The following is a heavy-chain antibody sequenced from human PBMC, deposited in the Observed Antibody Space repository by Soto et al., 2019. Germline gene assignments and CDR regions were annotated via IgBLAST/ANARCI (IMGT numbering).Heavy chain of an antibody. CDR3: ARQSTVNDAFDI. D-gene: IGHD4-17*01. J-gene: IGHJ3*02. CDR2: IEYSGST. CDR1: GDSISSSSYY. V-gene: IGHV4-39*01. Sequence: SETLSLTCTVSGDSISSSSYYWGWIRQPPGKGLEWIGNIEYSGSTYYNPSLKSRVTISVDTSKNQFYLKLSSVTAADTAVYYCARQSTVNDAFDIWGQGTMVTV.